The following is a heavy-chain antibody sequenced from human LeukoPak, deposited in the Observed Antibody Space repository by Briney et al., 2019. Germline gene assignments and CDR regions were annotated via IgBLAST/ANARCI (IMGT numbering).Heavy chain of an antibody. CDR2: ISGSGGNT. J-gene: IGHJ4*02. Sequence: GGSLRLSCAASGFTFSSYAMSWVRQAPGKGLEWVSTISGSGGNTYYADSVKGRFTISRDNSKNTLYLQMNSLRAEDTAVYYSAKTGLTLIVGHCDYWGQGTLVTVSS. CDR3: AKTGLTLIVGHCDY. CDR1: GFTFSSYA. D-gene: IGHD3-22*01. V-gene: IGHV3-23*01.